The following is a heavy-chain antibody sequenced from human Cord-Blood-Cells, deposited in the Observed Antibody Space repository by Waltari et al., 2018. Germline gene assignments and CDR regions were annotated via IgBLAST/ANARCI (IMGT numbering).Heavy chain of an antibody. CDR3: ARGGIFRIAAAGEYFQH. D-gene: IGHD6-13*01. J-gene: IGHJ1*01. V-gene: IGHV4-34*01. Sequence: QVQLQQWGAGLLKPSETLSLTCAVYGGSFSGYYWSRIRQPTGKGLEWIGEINHSGSTNYNPYLKRRVTISVYTSKNHFALKLSSVTAADTAVYYCARGGIFRIAAAGEYFQHWGQGTLVTVSS. CDR1: GGSFSGYY. CDR2: INHSGST.